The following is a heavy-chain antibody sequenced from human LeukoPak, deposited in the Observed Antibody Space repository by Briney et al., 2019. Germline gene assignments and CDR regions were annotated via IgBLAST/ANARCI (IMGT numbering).Heavy chain of an antibody. Sequence: PGGSLRLSCAASGFTVSSNYMSWVRQAPGKGLEWVSVIYSGGSTYYADSVKGRFTISRDNSKNTLYLQMNSLRAEDTAVYYCAREMGLATVTLSGAFDIWGQGTMVTVSS. V-gene: IGHV3-66*01. CDR3: AREMGLATVTLSGAFDI. CDR2: IYSGGST. D-gene: IGHD4-17*01. J-gene: IGHJ3*02. CDR1: GFTVSSNY.